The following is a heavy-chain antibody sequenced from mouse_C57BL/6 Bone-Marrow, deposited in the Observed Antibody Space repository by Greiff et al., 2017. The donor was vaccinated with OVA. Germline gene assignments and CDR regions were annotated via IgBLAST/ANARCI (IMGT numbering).Heavy chain of an antibody. CDR2: ISYDGSN. D-gene: IGHD4-1*02. Sequence: VQLQQSGPGLVKPSQPLSLTCSVTGYSITSGYYWNWIRQFPGNKLEWMGYISYDGSNNYNPSLKNRISITRDTSKNQFFLKLNSVTTEDTATYYCARALPTFYAMDYWGQGTSVTVSS. V-gene: IGHV3-6*01. CDR1: GYSITSGYY. CDR3: ARALPTFYAMDY. J-gene: IGHJ4*01.